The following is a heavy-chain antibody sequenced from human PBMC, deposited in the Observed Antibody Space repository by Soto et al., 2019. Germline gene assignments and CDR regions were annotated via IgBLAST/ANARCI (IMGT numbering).Heavy chain of an antibody. CDR2: IIPIFGTA. CDR3: ASPRGSRADYYYGMDV. V-gene: IGHV1-69*01. Sequence: QVPLVQSGAEVKKPGSSVKVSCKASGGTFSSYAISWVRQAPGQGLEWMGGIIPIFGTANYAQKFQGRVTITADESTSTAYMELSSLRSEDTAVYYCASPRGSRADYYYGMDVWGQGTTVTVSS. J-gene: IGHJ6*02. D-gene: IGHD6-25*01. CDR1: GGTFSSYA.